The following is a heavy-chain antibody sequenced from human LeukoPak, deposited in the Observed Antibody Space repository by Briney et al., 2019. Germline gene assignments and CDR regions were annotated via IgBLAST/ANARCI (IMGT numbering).Heavy chain of an antibody. J-gene: IGHJ4*02. D-gene: IGHD4-17*01. Sequence: GGSLRLSCAASGFTFSSYAMSWVRRAPGKGLEWVSAISGSGGSTYYADSVKGRFTISRDNSKNTLYLQMNSLGAEDTAVYYCAKVGNDYGDYVDYWGQGTLVTVSS. CDR3: AKVGNDYGDYVDY. CDR2: ISGSGGST. CDR1: GFTFSSYA. V-gene: IGHV3-23*01.